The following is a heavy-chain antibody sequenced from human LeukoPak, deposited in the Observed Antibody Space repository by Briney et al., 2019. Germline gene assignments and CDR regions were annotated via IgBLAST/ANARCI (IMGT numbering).Heavy chain of an antibody. V-gene: IGHV4-38-2*02. J-gene: IGHJ4*02. D-gene: IGHD3-10*01. CDR3: ARGPFGEPLPY. CDR1: GYSISSGYY. Sequence: SETLSLTCTVSGYSISSGYYWGWIRQPPGKGLEWIGSIYHSGSTYYNPSLKSRVTISVDTSKNQFSLKLSSVTAADTAVYYCARGPFGEPLPYWGQGTLVTVSS. CDR2: IYHSGST.